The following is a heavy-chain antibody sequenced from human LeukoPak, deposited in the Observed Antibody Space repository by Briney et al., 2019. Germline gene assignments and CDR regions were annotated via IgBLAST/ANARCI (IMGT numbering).Heavy chain of an antibody. CDR1: GFTFSSFA. D-gene: IGHD5-12*01. V-gene: IGHV3-23*01. CDR3: ANGAGYSGYDSSYFDY. J-gene: IGHJ4*02. Sequence: PGGSLRLSCAASGFTFSSFAMSWVRQAPGKGLEWVSAISGSGGSTYYADSVKGRFTISRDNSKNTLYLQMNSLRAEDTAVYYCANGAGYSGYDSSYFDYWGQGTLVTVSS. CDR2: ISGSGGST.